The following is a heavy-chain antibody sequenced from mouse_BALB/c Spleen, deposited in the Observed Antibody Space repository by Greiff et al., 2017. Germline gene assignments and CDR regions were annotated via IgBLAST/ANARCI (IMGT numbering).Heavy chain of an antibody. D-gene: IGHD2-1*01. CDR2: INPYNGDT. V-gene: IGHV1-37*01. CDR3: GNGNFAY. Sequence: VQLQQSGPELVKPGASVKMSCKASGYTFTSYVMHWVKQKPGQGLEWIGYINPYNGDTFYNQKFKGKATLTVDKSSSTAHMELLSLTSEDSAVYYCGNGNFAYWGQGTLVTVSA. CDR1: GYTFTSYV. J-gene: IGHJ3*01.